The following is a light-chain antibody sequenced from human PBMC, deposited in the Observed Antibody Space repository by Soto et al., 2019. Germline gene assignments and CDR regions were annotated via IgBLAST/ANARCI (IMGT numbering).Light chain of an antibody. CDR2: GAS. J-gene: IGKJ4*01. V-gene: IGKV3D-20*02. Sequence: EIVLTQSPGTLSLAPGDRATLSCRASQSVDSIYLAWYQQKPGQAPRLLIFGASRRATGIPDRFSGSGSGTDFTLTISRLEPEDFAVYYCQQRGNWPVTFGGGTKVEI. CDR1: QSVDSIY. CDR3: QQRGNWPVT.